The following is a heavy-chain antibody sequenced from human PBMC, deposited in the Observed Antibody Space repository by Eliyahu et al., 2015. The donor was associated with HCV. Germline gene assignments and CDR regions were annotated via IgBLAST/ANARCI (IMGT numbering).Heavy chain of an antibody. J-gene: IGHJ4*02. CDR3: ARGREEYSSSSLNFDY. D-gene: IGHD6-6*01. CDR1: GFTFXXYS. V-gene: IGHV3-48*01. CDR2: ISSSSSTI. Sequence: EVQLVESGGGLVQPGGSLRLSCAASGFTFXXYSMNWVRQAPGKGLEWVSYISSSSSTIYYADSVKGRFTISRDNAKNSLYLQMNNLRAEDTAVYYCARGREEYSSSSLNFDYWGQGTLVTVSS.